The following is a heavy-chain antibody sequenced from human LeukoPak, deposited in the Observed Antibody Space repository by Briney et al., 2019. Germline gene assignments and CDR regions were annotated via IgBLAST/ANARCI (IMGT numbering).Heavy chain of an antibody. CDR3: ARDPSNTSGWSPYFDY. Sequence: ASVKVSCKASGYTFNKHGITWVRQAPGQGLEWMGWIGAYNGDTKYGQKFQGRVTLITDTSASTAYMELRSLRSDDTAVYYCARDPSNTSGWSPYFDYWGQGALVTVSS. CDR2: IGAYNGDT. J-gene: IGHJ4*02. CDR1: GYTFNKHG. D-gene: IGHD6-19*01. V-gene: IGHV1-18*04.